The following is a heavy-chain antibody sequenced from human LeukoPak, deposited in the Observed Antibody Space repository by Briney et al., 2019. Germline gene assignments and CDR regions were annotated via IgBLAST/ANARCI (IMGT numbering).Heavy chain of an antibody. D-gene: IGHD1-26*01. Sequence: ASVRVSCKTSGYTFTSYHAHWVRQAPGQGLEWMGIINCGDGYTNYAQKFQGRVSVTADTSTSTLYMELSSLTTEDTAIYYCTRDLGGSYSIDHWGQGTLVTVSS. J-gene: IGHJ4*02. CDR1: GYTFTSYH. V-gene: IGHV1-46*01. CDR3: TRDLGGSYSIDH. CDR2: INCGDGYT.